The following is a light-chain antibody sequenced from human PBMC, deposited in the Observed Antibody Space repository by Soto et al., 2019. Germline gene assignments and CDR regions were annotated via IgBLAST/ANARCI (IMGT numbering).Light chain of an antibody. V-gene: IGKV1-33*01. CDR2: DAS. CDR3: QKHDGVPQ. J-gene: IGKJ3*01. Sequence: IQMTQSPSSLSASVGDRVTITCRASQGSRNDVGWYQQKPGKAPNLLIYDASHLETGVPSRISGSGSGTYFTLTISNLQPEDIATYYCQKHDGVPQFGPGTKVDF. CDR1: QGSRND.